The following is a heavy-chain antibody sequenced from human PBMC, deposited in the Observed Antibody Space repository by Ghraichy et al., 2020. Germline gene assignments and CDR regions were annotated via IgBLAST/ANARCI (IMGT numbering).Heavy chain of an antibody. CDR2: IYYSGST. V-gene: IGHV4-59*11. CDR3: ARVKTVSRLDY. J-gene: IGHJ4*02. CDR1: GTSINSHY. Sequence: SQTLSLTCNVSGTSINSHYWSWIRQSPGKGLEWIGYIYYSGSTNYNPALESRVTMSVDTSKNQFSLRLSSVPAADTAVYFCARVKTVSRLDYWGQGTLVTVSS. D-gene: IGHD2-21*02.